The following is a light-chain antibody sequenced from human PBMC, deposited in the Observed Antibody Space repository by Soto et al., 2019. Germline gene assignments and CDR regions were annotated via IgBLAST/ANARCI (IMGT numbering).Light chain of an antibody. V-gene: IGKV1-5*01. Sequence: DIQRTQSPSTLSASVGDRATITCRASQSISSWLAWYQQKPGKAPKLLIYDASSLESGVPSRFSGSGSGTEFTLTISSLQPDDFATYYCQQYNSYSETFGQGTKVDIK. CDR2: DAS. CDR3: QQYNSYSET. CDR1: QSISSW. J-gene: IGKJ1*01.